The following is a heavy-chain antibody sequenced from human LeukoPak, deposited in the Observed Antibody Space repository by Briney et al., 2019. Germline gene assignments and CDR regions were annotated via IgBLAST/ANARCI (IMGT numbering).Heavy chain of an antibody. V-gene: IGHV3-21*01. CDR2: ISRSSGYI. CDR3: ARDAGSGLNY. Sequence: GGSLRLSCAASGFTFSTYSMNWVRQAPGKGLEWVSSISRSSGYIYYADSVKGRFTISRDNAKNSLYLQMNSLRAEDTAIYYCARDAGSGLNYWGQGTLVTVSS. CDR1: GFTFSTYS. D-gene: IGHD5-12*01. J-gene: IGHJ4*02.